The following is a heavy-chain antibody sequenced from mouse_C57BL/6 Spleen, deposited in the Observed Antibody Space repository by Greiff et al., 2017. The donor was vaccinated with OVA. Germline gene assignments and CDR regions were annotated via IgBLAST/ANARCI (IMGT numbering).Heavy chain of an antibody. V-gene: IGHV5-17*01. CDR1: GFTFSDYG. J-gene: IGHJ2*01. D-gene: IGHD3-2*02. CDR3: ARGGPDSSGYYFDY. CDR2: ISSGSSTI. Sequence: VQLKESGGGLVKPGGSLKLSCAASGFTFSDYGMHWVRQAPEKGLEWVAYISSGSSTIYYADTVKGRFTISRDNAKNTLFLQMTSLRSEDTAMYYCARGGPDSSGYYFDYWGQGTTLTVSS.